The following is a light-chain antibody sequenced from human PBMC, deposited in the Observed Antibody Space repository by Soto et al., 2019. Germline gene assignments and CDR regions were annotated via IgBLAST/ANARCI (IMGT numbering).Light chain of an antibody. CDR2: GAS. Sequence: ETVMTQSPATLSVSRGERATLSCRASQSVSSYLAWYQQNPGQAPRLLIYGASTRATGIPARFSGSGSGTEFTLTISSLQSEDFAVYYCQQYNNWPQTFGQGTKVEI. V-gene: IGKV3-15*01. CDR3: QQYNNWPQT. J-gene: IGKJ1*01. CDR1: QSVSSY.